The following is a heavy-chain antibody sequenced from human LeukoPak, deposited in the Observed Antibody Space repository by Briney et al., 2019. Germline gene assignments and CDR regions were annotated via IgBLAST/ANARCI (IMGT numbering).Heavy chain of an antibody. J-gene: IGHJ4*02. D-gene: IGHD2-2*01. Sequence: SETLSLTCTVSGGSISSYYWSWIRQPPGKGLEWIGYIYYSGSTNYNPSLKSRVAISVDTSKNQFSLKLSSVTAADTAVYYCARIREIVVVPAALDYWGQGTLVTVSS. CDR2: IYYSGST. CDR3: ARIREIVVVPAALDY. V-gene: IGHV4-59*01. CDR1: GGSISSYY.